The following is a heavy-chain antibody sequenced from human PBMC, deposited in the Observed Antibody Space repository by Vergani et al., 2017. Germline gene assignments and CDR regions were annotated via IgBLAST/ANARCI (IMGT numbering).Heavy chain of an antibody. V-gene: IGHV5-10-1*01. CDR1: GYIFTSYW. CDR3: ARQPIPDGYHAWGYYYYGMDV. D-gene: IGHD5-24*01. CDR2: IDPSDSYT. Sequence: EVQLVQSGAEVKTPGESLRISCKGSGYIFTSYWISGVRQMPGKGLEGMGRIDPSDSYTNYSPSFHGHVTISADKSLSTAYLQWSSLKSSDTAMYYCARQPIPDGYHAWGYYYYGMDVWGQGP. J-gene: IGHJ6*02.